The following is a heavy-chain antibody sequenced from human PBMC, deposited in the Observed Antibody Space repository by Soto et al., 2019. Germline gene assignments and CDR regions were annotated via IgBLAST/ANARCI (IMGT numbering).Heavy chain of an antibody. V-gene: IGHV4-34*01. CDR2: INHSGST. J-gene: IGHJ5*02. D-gene: IGHD3-3*01. CDR3: ARGRDDFWSGYYHWFDP. Sequence: SETLSLTCAVYGGSFSGYYWSWIRQPPGKGLEWIGEINHSGSTNYNPSLKSRVTISVDTSKNQFSLKLSSVTAADTAVYYCARGRDDFWSGYYHWFDPWGQGTLVTVSS. CDR1: GGSFSGYY.